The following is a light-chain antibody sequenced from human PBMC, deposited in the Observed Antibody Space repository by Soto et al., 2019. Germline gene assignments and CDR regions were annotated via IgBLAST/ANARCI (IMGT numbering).Light chain of an antibody. J-gene: IGKJ2*01. Sequence: DIVLTQSPAILSLSPGERATLSSRASQSVSSCLSFLIYDASNRATGIPARFSGSGSGTDFTLTISSLEPEDFAVYYCQHRSNWRYTFGQGTNLEIK. V-gene: IGKV3-11*01. CDR1: QSVSSC. CDR2: DAS. CDR3: QHRSNWRYT.